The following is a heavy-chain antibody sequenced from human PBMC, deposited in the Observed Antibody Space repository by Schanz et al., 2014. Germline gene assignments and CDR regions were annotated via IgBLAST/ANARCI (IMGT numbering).Heavy chain of an antibody. CDR2: IHPSGTT. V-gene: IGHV4-34*01. CDR1: GGSFRSNY. D-gene: IGHD3-16*01. Sequence: QVQLQQWGAGLLKPSETLSLTCGVYGGSFRSNYWSWLRQPPGKGLEWIGEIHPSGTTNYSPSLESRVTISEDTSKKQFSLKLSSVTAADTAVYYCARGGGGLDAFDIWGQGTMVTVSS. CDR3: ARGGGGLDAFDI. J-gene: IGHJ3*02.